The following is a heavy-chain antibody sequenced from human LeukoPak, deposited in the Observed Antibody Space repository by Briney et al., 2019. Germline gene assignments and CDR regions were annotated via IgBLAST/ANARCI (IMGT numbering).Heavy chain of an antibody. Sequence: SVKVSCKASGGTFSSYAISWVRQAPGQGLEWMGGIIPIFGTANYAQKFQGRVTITADESTSTAYMELRSLRSGDTAVYYCARDYCSGSSCYFDYWGQGTLVTVSS. CDR1: GGTFSSYA. D-gene: IGHD2-2*01. CDR2: IIPIFGTA. J-gene: IGHJ4*02. CDR3: ARDYCSGSSCYFDY. V-gene: IGHV1-69*01.